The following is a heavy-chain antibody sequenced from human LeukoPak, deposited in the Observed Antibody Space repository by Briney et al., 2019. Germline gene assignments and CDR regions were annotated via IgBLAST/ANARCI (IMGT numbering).Heavy chain of an antibody. Sequence: SETLSLTCAVSGDSFSSHYWTWIRQPPGRGLEWMGYISYIGTTNYNPPLKSRVTISIDTSKNQFSLKLSSVTTADTAVYYCARDLVTVTKGFDIWGLGTMVSVSS. D-gene: IGHD4-17*01. CDR3: ARDLVTVTKGFDI. J-gene: IGHJ3*02. CDR2: ISYIGTT. V-gene: IGHV4-59*11. CDR1: GDSFSSHY.